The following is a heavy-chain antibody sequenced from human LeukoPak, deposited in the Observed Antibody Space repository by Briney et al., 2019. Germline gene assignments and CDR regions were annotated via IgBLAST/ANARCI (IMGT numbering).Heavy chain of an antibody. CDR1: GGSFSGYY. D-gene: IGHD2-2*02. V-gene: IGHV4-34*01. Sequence: PLETLSLTCAVYGGSFSGYYWSWIRQPPGKGLEWIGEINHSGSTNYNPSLKSRVTISVDTSKNQFSLKLSSVTAADTAVYYCARGGRRGGYCSSTSCYMGPNWFDPWGQGTLVTVSS. J-gene: IGHJ5*02. CDR3: ARGGRRGGYCSSTSCYMGPNWFDP. CDR2: INHSGST.